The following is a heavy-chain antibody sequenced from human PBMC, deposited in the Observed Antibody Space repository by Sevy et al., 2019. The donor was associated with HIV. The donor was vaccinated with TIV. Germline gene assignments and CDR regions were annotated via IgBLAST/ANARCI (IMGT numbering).Heavy chain of an antibody. CDR1: GGSISSSSYY. J-gene: IGHJ4*02. CDR3: ARQVSVYYFDY. D-gene: IGHD3-16*01. V-gene: IGHV4-39*01. CDR2: IYYSRST. Sequence: SETLSLTCTVSGGSISSSSYYWGWIRQPPGKGLEWIGSIYYSRSTYYNPSLKSPVTISVDTSKNQFALRLSSVTAADTAVYYGARQVSVYYFDYWGQGTLVTVSS.